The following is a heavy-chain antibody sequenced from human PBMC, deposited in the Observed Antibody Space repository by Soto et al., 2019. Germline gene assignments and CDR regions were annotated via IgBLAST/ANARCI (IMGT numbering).Heavy chain of an antibody. CDR3: GRTANWFDP. CDR2: IDHSGST. J-gene: IGHJ5*02. CDR1: GGSFSGYY. V-gene: IGHV4-34*01. Sequence: SETLSLTCAVYGGSFSGYYWSWIRQPPGKGLEWIGEIDHSGSTNYNPSLKSRVTISVDTSKDQFSLKLTSVTAADTAVYFCGRTANWFDPWGQGTLVTVSS.